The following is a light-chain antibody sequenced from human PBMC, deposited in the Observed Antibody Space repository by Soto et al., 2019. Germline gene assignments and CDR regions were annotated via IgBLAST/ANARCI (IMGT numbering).Light chain of an antibody. J-gene: IGKJ1*01. CDR2: GAS. CDR1: QSITNN. Sequence: DRVMTQSTAPMSVSPCDRVALCGRASQSITNNLVWYQQRPGQAPKLLIYGASTRASGVPARFIGSGSGTEVILTICSLQCEDFAVYYCQQYNNWPRAFGKGTKVDIK. V-gene: IGKV3-15*01. CDR3: QQYNNWPRA.